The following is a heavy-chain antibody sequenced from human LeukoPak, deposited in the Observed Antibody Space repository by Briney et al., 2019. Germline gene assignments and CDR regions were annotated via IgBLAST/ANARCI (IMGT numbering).Heavy chain of an antibody. V-gene: IGHV6-1*01. CDR3: AGVRYYYGSGSYTTFDY. CDR1: GDSVSSNSAA. J-gene: IGHJ4*02. Sequence: SQTLSLTCAISGDSVSSNSAAWNWIRQSPSRGLEWLGRTYYRSKWYNDYAVSVKSRITINPDTSKNQFSLQLNSVTPEDTAVYYCAGVRYYYGSGSYTTFDYWGQGTLVTVSS. CDR2: TYYRSKWYN. D-gene: IGHD3-10*01.